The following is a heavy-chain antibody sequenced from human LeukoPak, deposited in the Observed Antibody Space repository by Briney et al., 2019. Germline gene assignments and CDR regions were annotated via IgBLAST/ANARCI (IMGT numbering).Heavy chain of an antibody. V-gene: IGHV1-69*08. CDR1: GGSFFSYS. J-gene: IGHJ4*02. Sequence: ASVKVSCKASGGSFFSYSINWVRQAPGHGLEWMGKIIPSRGTTDYAQRFRGRVTITADKSTRTVYMDLSSLRSEDTAVYYCARGRVVAARPRVFFDYWGQGTLVTVSS. D-gene: IGHD6-6*01. CDR3: ARGRVVAARPRVFFDY. CDR2: IIPSRGTT.